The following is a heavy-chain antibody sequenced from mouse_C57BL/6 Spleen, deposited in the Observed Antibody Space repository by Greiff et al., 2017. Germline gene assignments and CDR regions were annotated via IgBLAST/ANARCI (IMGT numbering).Heavy chain of an antibody. D-gene: IGHD2-1*01. J-gene: IGHJ2*01. CDR2: IYPGNSDT. Sequence: VQLQQSGTVLARPGASVKMPCKTSGYTFTSYWMHWVKQRPGQGLEWIGAIYPGNSDTSYNQKFKGKAKLTAVTSASTAYMELSSLTNEDSAVYYCTIYYGNPYYFDYWGQGTTLTVSS. V-gene: IGHV1-5*01. CDR1: GYTFTSYW. CDR3: TIYYGNPYYFDY.